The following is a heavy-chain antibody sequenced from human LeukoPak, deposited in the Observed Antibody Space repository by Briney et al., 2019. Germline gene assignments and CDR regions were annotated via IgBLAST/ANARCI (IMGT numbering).Heavy chain of an antibody. CDR3: AREGNLINASDY. CDR1: GGSFSGYY. J-gene: IGHJ4*02. Sequence: SETLSLTCAVYGGSFSGYYWSWIRKPPGKGLEWIGEINHSGSTNYNPSLKSRVTISVDTSKNQFSLKLSSVTAADTAVYYCAREGNLINASDYWGQGTLVTVSS. V-gene: IGHV4-34*01. CDR2: INHSGST. D-gene: IGHD2-8*01.